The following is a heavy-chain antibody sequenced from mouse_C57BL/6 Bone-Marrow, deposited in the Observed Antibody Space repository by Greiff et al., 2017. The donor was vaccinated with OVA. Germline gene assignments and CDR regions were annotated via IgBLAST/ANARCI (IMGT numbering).Heavy chain of an antibody. CDR2: IDPADSYP. CDR3: AKGDGLGRAWFAY. V-gene: IGHV1-59*01. J-gene: IGHJ3*01. D-gene: IGHD4-1*01. Sequence: QVQLQQPGAELVRPGTSVKLSCKASGYTFTSYWMHWVKQRPGQGLEWIGVIDPADSYPNYNQKFKGKATLTVDTSSSTAYMQLISLTSEDSAVYYGAKGDGLGRAWFAYWGQGTLVTVSA. CDR1: GYTFTSYW.